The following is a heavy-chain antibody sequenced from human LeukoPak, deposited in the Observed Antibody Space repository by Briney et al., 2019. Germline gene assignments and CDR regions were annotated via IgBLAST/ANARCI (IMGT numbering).Heavy chain of an antibody. CDR3: ARAGPRRDGQNSDY. CDR1: GASVSSFA. V-gene: IGHV4-59*02. CDR2: NYDGGST. D-gene: IGHD5-24*01. Sequence: PSETLSLTCAVSGASVSSFAWSWIRQPPGRGKEGIGLNYDGGSTYYNPSLNSRVTMSLDTSENRVSLRLNSVTSADTAVYYCARAGPRRDGQNSDYWGQGTLVTVSS. J-gene: IGHJ4*02.